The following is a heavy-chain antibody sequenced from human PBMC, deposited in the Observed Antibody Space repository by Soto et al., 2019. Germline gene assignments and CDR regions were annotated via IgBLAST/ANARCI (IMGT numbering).Heavy chain of an antibody. CDR3: ATTPQVYCSGGSCYSKH. J-gene: IGHJ4*02. CDR1: GYTFTSYA. Sequence: ASVKVSCKASGYTFTSYAMHWVRRAPGQRLEWMGWINAGNGNTKYSQKFQGRVTITADKSTSTAYMELSSLRSEDTAVYYCATTPQVYCSGGSCYSKHWGQGTLVTVSS. CDR2: INAGNGNT. V-gene: IGHV1-3*01. D-gene: IGHD2-15*01.